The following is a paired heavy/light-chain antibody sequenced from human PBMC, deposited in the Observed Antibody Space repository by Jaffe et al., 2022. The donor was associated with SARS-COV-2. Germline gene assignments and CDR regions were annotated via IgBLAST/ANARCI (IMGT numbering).Light chain of an antibody. V-gene: IGKV1-16*02. CDR3: QQYNSYPFT. Sequence: DIQMTQSPSSLSASVGDRVTITCRASQGISNSLAWFQQKPGKAPKSLISDASSLQSGVPSKFSGSGSGTDFTLTITSLQPEDFATYYCQQYNSYPFTFGQGTKLEIK. CDR2: DAS. J-gene: IGKJ2*01. CDR1: QGISNS.
Heavy chain of an antibody. CDR2: LTASGGST. J-gene: IGHJ2*01. CDR3: AKRGFFDL. Sequence: EMQLVESGGDLVQPGGSLRLSCVASGFTFSSYAMSWARQAPGKGLEWVSTLTASGGSTYYADSVKGRFTISRDNSKNTLILQMDSLRAEDTAVYYCAKRGFFDLWGRGTLVTVSS. V-gene: IGHV3-23*04. CDR1: GFTFSSYA.